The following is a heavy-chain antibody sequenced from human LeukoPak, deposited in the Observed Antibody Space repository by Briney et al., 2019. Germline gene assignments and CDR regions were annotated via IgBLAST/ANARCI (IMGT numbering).Heavy chain of an antibody. J-gene: IGHJ4*02. Sequence: SETLSLTCAVYGGSFSGYYWSWIRQPPGKGLEWIGEINHSGSTNYNPSLKSRVTISVDTSKNQFSLKLSSVTAADTAVYYCARDSSGWYYDYWGKGTLVTVSS. CDR2: INHSGST. CDR3: ARDSSGWYYDY. D-gene: IGHD6-19*01. CDR1: GGSFSGYY. V-gene: IGHV4-34*01.